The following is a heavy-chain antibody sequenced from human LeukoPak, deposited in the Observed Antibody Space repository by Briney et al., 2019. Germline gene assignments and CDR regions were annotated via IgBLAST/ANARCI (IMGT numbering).Heavy chain of an antibody. J-gene: IGHJ4*02. V-gene: IGHV3-48*04. CDR1: RFTFSSYG. CDR2: ISSSSSTI. Sequence: GGSLRLSCAASRFTFSSYGMHWVRQAPGMGLEWVSYISSSSSTIHYADFVKGRFTISRDNAKNSLYLQMNSLRAEDTAVYYCARVVAAAGTDYWGQGTLVTVSS. D-gene: IGHD6-13*01. CDR3: ARVVAAAGTDY.